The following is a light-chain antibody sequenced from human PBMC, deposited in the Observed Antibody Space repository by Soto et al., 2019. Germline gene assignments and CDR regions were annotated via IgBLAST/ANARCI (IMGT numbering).Light chain of an antibody. CDR1: QSVSSSF. J-gene: IGKJ1*01. CDR2: GAS. V-gene: IGKV3-20*01. CDR3: QHYGSSQWT. Sequence: EIVLTQSPGTLSLSPGERATLSCRASQSVSSSFLAWCQQKPGQAPRLLIYGASSRATGIPDRFSGSGSGTDFTLNISRLDPEDFAVYYCQHYGSSQWTFGQGTKVEIK.